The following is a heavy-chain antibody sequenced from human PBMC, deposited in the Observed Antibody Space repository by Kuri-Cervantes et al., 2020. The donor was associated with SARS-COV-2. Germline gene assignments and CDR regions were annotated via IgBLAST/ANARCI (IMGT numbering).Heavy chain of an antibody. CDR1: GFTFSSYA. CDR2: IKQDGSEK. Sequence: GESLKISCAASGFTFSSYAMSWVRQAPGKGLEWVANIKQDGSEKYYVDSVKGRFTISRDNSKNTLYLQMNSLRAEDTAVYYCAKDAGIAAAGTRYYYYYYTDVWGKGTTVTVSS. V-gene: IGHV3-7*01. D-gene: IGHD6-13*01. CDR3: AKDAGIAAAGTRYYYYYYTDV. J-gene: IGHJ6*03.